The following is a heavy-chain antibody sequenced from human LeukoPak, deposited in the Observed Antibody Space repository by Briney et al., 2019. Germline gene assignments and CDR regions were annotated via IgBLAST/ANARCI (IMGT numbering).Heavy chain of an antibody. Sequence: GGSLRLSCAASGFTFSSYEMNWVRQAPGKGLEWVSYISSSGSIIYYADSVKGRFTISRDNAKNTLNLQMNSLRAEDTAVYYCARDLGQYYDTSDNWFDPWGQGTLVTVSS. D-gene: IGHD3-22*01. J-gene: IGHJ5*02. CDR3: ARDLGQYYDTSDNWFDP. CDR2: ISSSGSII. V-gene: IGHV3-48*03. CDR1: GFTFSSYE.